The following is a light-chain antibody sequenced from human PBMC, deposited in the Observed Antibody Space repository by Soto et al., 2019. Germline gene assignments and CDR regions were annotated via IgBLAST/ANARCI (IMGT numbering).Light chain of an antibody. Sequence: MSHSPATLSLSIGERATLSCRASQSVSSKLAWYQQKPGKAPRLLIYRASTMASGIPSRFSGSGSGTEFTLIISSLQSEDSAVYYCQQYNSWLWTFGQGTKVDI. V-gene: IGKV3-15*01. CDR3: QQYNSWLWT. J-gene: IGKJ1*01. CDR2: RAS. CDR1: QSVSSK.